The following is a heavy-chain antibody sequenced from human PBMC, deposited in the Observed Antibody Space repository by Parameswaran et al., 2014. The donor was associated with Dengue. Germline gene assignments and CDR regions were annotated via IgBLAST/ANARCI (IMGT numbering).Heavy chain of an antibody. J-gene: IGHJ5*02. CDR3: ARGDLGSFRKENWFDP. Sequence: WVRQAPGQGLEWMGIINPSGGSTSYAQKFQGRVTMTRDTSTSTVYMELSSLRSEDTAVYYCARGDLGSFRKENWFDPWGQGTLVTVSS. V-gene: IGHV1-46*01. D-gene: IGHD2-15*01. CDR2: INPSGGST.